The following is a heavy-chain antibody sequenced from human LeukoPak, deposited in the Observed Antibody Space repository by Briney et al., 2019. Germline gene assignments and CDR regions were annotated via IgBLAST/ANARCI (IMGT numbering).Heavy chain of an antibody. J-gene: IGHJ3*02. CDR3: ARESGSGWHAFDI. V-gene: IGHV1-69*04. CDR2: IIPILGIA. CDR1: GYTFTSYG. Sequence: ASVKVSCKASGYTFTSYGISWVRQAPGQGLEWMGRIIPILGIANYAQKFQGRVTITADKSTSTAYMELSSLRSEDTAVYYCARESGSGWHAFDIWGQGTMVTVSS. D-gene: IGHD6-19*01.